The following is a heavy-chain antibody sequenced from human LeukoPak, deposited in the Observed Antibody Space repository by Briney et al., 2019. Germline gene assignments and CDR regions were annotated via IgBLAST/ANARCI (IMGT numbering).Heavy chain of an antibody. V-gene: IGHV4-34*01. J-gene: IGHJ6*03. CDR1: GGSFSGYY. Sequence: SETLSLTCAVYGGSFSGYYWSWIRQPPGKGLEWIGEINHSGSTNYNPSLKSRVTISVDTSKNQFSLKLSSVTAADTAVYYCARGRSYGNYYYYYMDVWGKGTTVTVSS. CDR3: ARGRSYGNYYYYYMDV. CDR2: INHSGST. D-gene: IGHD5-18*01.